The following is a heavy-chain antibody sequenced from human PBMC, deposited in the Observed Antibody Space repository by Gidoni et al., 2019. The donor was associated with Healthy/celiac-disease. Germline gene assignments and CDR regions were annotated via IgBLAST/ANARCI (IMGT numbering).Heavy chain of an antibody. D-gene: IGHD3-22*01. CDR2: IWYDGSNK. CDR1: GCTFSSYG. V-gene: IGHV3-33*01. CDR3: ARGSLIVVVTSMDV. Sequence: QVQLVESGGGVVQPGRSMRLSCEASGCTFSSYGMHWVRQAPGKGLEWVAVIWYDGSNKYYADSVKGRFTISRDNSKNTLYLQMNSLRAEDTAVYYCARGSLIVVVTSMDVWGQGTTVTVSS. J-gene: IGHJ6*02.